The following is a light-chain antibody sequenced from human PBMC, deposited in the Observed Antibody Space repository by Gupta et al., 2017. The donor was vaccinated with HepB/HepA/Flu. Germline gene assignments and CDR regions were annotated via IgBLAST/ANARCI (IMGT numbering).Light chain of an antibody. Sequence: QSALTQPASVSWSPGQSTTISCTATSSDVGGYNYVSWYQQHPGKAPKLMIYDVSNRHSGVATRGSGSKSGNTAALTISGLQAEDEADYYCSAYTRSSTIDVVFGGGTKLTVL. CDR1: SSDVGGYNY. J-gene: IGLJ2*01. V-gene: IGLV2-14*01. CDR3: SAYTRSSTIDVV. CDR2: DVS.